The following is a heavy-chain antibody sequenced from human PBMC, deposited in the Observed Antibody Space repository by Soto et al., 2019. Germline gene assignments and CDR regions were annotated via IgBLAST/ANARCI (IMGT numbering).Heavy chain of an antibody. CDR2: ISSSSSYI. J-gene: IGHJ6*02. V-gene: IGHV3-21*01. CDR1: GFTFSSYS. D-gene: IGHD6-6*01. CDR3: ARDLYARPEVYYYYGMDV. Sequence: EVQLVESGGGLVKPGGSLRLSCAASGFTFSSYSMNWVRQAPGKGLEWVSSISSSSSYIYYADSVKGRFTISRDNAKNSLYLQMSSLRAEDTAVYYCARDLYARPEVYYYYGMDVWGQGTTVTVSS.